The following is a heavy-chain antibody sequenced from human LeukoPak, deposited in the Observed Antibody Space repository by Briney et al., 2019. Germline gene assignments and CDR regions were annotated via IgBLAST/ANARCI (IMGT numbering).Heavy chain of an antibody. V-gene: IGHV5-51*01. D-gene: IGHD5-12*01. CDR2: IYPGDAVT. CDR3: ARSVYNGYTGADY. J-gene: IGHJ4*02. CDR1: GYTFTNYW. Sequence: GESLKISCKGSGYTFTNYWIGWVRQMPGKGLEWMGIIYPGDAVTRYSPSFQGQVTISADKSISTAYLQWSSLKASDTAMYYCARSVYNGYTGADYWGQGTLVTVSS.